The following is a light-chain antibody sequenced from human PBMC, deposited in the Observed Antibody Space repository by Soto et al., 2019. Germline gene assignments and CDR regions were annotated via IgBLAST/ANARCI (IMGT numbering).Light chain of an antibody. CDR1: SGDVGGYNY. J-gene: IGLJ1*01. CDR2: EVS. Sequence: QSALTQPASVSGSPGQSITISCTGTSGDVGGYNYVSWYQQHPGKAPKLMIYEVSNRPSGVSNRFSGSKSGNTASLTISGLQAQDAADYYCSSYTSRSTLDYVFGSGTKLTVL. V-gene: IGLV2-14*01. CDR3: SSYTSRSTLDYV.